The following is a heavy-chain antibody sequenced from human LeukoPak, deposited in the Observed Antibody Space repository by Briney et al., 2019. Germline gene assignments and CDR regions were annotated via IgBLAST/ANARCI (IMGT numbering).Heavy chain of an antibody. CDR1: GFTFSSSE. J-gene: IGHJ6*02. CDR3: AGIGTPGGMDV. CDR2: ISTSGRTI. Sequence: ESGGSLRLSCAASGFTFSSSEMNWVRQAPGKGLEWVSYISTSGRTIYYPDSVKGRFTISRDNAKNSLYLQMNSLRAEDTAVYYCAGIGTPGGMDVWGQGATVTVSS. V-gene: IGHV3-48*03. D-gene: IGHD1-1*01.